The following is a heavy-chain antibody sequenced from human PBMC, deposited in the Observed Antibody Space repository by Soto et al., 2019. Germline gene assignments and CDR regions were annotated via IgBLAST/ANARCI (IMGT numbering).Heavy chain of an antibody. CDR1: GYTFTSYG. CDR3: ASKRRRAVAGSYYYYGMDV. D-gene: IGHD6-19*01. Sequence: ASVKVSCKASGYTFTSYGISWVRQAPGQGLGWMGWISAYNGNTNYAQKLQGRVTMTTDTSTSTAYMELRSLRSDDTAVYYCASKRRRAVAGSYYYYGMDVWGQGTTVTVSS. CDR2: ISAYNGNT. V-gene: IGHV1-18*04. J-gene: IGHJ6*02.